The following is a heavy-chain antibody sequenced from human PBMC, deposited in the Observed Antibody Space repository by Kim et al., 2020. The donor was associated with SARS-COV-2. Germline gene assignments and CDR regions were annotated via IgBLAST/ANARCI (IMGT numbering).Heavy chain of an antibody. Sequence: NPPLNSRVATSVDTSKNQFSLKLSSGTAADTAIYYCARHPPWAADKGGFDPWGQGSLVTVSS. J-gene: IGHJ5*02. V-gene: IGHV4-39*01. CDR3: ARHPPWAADKGGFDP. D-gene: IGHD6-13*01.